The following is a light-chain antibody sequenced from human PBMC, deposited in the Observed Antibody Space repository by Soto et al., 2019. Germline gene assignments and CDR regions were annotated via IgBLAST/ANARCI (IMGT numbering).Light chain of an antibody. CDR3: QKYNNWPPIT. Sequence: EIVMTQSPGTLSVSPGERATLSCRASQSVRNNLAWYQQKPGQAPRLVIYGASTRATGVPARFSGSGFETELNLTISSLQSEDFAVYYCQKYNNWPPITFGQGTRVEIK. CDR1: QSVRNN. CDR2: GAS. J-gene: IGKJ5*01. V-gene: IGKV3-15*01.